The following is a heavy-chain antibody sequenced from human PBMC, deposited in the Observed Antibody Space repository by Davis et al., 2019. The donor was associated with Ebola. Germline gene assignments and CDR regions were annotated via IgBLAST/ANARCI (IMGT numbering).Heavy chain of an antibody. Sequence: GESLKISCAASGFTFSSSWMHWVRQAPGHGLFFVSLINNDGSITTYADSVKGRFTISRDNAKNSLYLQMNTLRVEDKAVYYCAKRLSAWYFDYWGQGTLVTVSS. CDR3: AKRLSAWYFDY. J-gene: IGHJ4*02. CDR2: INNDGSIT. D-gene: IGHD6-19*01. CDR1: GFTFSSSW. V-gene: IGHV3-74*01.